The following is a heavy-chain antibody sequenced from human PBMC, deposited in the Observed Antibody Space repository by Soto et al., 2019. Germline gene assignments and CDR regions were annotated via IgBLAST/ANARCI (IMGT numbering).Heavy chain of an antibody. CDR2: IYYSGST. J-gene: IGHJ5*02. CDR3: ARSFTAMDDSGFDP. CDR1: VGTISSGGYY. Sequence: SETLSLTCTVSVGTISSGGYYWSWIRQHPGKGLEWIGYIYYSGSTYYNPSLKSRVTISVDTSKNQFSLKLSSVTAADTAVYYCARSFTAMDDSGFDPWGQGTLVTVSS. D-gene: IGHD5-18*01. V-gene: IGHV4-31*03.